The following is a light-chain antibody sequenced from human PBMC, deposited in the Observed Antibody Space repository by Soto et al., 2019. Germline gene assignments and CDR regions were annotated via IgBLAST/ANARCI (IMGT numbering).Light chain of an antibody. CDR3: CSYAGSRTWV. CDR2: EVN. V-gene: IGLV2-23*02. Sequence: QSAPIQPASVSGSPGQSITISCTGTSSDVGLFNLVSWYQHHPGKAPKLILYEVNKWPSGVSNRFSGSKSGNTASLTISGRQPEDEADYHCCSYAGSRTWVFGGGTKLTVL. CDR1: SSDVGLFNL. J-gene: IGLJ3*02.